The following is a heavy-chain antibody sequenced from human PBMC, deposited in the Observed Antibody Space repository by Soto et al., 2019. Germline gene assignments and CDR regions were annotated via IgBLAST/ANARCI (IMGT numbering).Heavy chain of an antibody. CDR2: IYSGGST. J-gene: IGHJ4*02. CDR3: ARDHSGLEDYYGSGSFS. D-gene: IGHD3-10*01. CDR1: GFTVSSNY. V-gene: IGHV3-53*04. Sequence: EVQLVESGGGLVQPGGSLRLSCAASGFTVSSNYMSWVRQAPGKGLEWVSVIYSGGSTYYADSVKGRFTISRHNSKNTLYLQMNSLRAEDTAVYYCARDHSGLEDYYGSGSFSWGQGTLVTVSS.